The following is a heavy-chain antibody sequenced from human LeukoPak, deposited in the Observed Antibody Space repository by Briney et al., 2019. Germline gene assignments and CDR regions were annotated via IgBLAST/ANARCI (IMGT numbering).Heavy chain of an antibody. CDR3: ARDPGYSSSWYSTLRVDY. CDR2: INSGGST. Sequence: PGGSLRLSCAASGITVSSNYMSWVRQAPGKGLEWVSIINSGGSTYYADSVRGRFTISRDNSKNTLYLQMNSLRAEDTAVYYCARDPGYSSSWYSTLRVDYWGQGTLVTVSS. V-gene: IGHV3-66*02. CDR1: GITVSSNY. J-gene: IGHJ4*02. D-gene: IGHD6-13*01.